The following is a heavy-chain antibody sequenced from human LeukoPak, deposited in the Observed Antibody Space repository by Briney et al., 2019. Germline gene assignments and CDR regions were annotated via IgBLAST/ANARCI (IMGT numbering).Heavy chain of an antibody. J-gene: IGHJ4*02. D-gene: IGHD4-17*01. V-gene: IGHV1-2*02. CDR1: GYTFSDYY. Sequence: GASVKVSCKASGYTFSDYYIHWVRQAPEQGLEWMGWISPNSDDTNFAQIFQGRVIMTRDTSISTAYMELSRLTSDDTALYYCARNYGHNSKYFDYWGQGTLVTVSS. CDR2: ISPNSDDT. CDR3: ARNYGHNSKYFDY.